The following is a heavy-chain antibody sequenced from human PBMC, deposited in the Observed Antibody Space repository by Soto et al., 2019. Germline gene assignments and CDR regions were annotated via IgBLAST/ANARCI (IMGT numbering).Heavy chain of an antibody. J-gene: IGHJ5*02. CDR3: AREEYCSGGSCYSGYNWFDP. Sequence: ASVKVSCKASGYTFTSYDINWVRQATGQGLEWMGWMNPNSGNTGYAQKFQGRVTMTRNTSISTAYMELSSLRSEDTAVYYCAREEYCSGGSCYSGYNWFDPWGQGTLVTVS. CDR2: MNPNSGNT. CDR1: GYTFTSYD. D-gene: IGHD2-15*01. V-gene: IGHV1-8*01.